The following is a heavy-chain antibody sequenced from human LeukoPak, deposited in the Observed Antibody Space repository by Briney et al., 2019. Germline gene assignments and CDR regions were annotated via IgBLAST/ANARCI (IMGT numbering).Heavy chain of an antibody. V-gene: IGHV1-46*01. Sequence: GASVKVSCKASGYTFTSYYMHWVRQVPGQGLEWMGIINPSGGSTSYAQKFQGRVTITRDTSASTAYIELSSLRSEDTAVYYCAIQQQLGRVGDYWGQGTLVTVSS. CDR2: INPSGGST. J-gene: IGHJ4*02. CDR1: GYTFTSYY. D-gene: IGHD1-1*01. CDR3: AIQQQLGRVGDY.